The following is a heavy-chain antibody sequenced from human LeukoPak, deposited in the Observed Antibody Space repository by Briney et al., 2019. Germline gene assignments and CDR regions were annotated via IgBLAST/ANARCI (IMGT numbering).Heavy chain of an antibody. D-gene: IGHD2-2*01. CDR2: IYHSGST. Sequence: PSQTLSLTCTVSDGSISSGGYYWSWIRQPPGKGLEWIGYIYHSGSTYYNPSLKSRVTISVDRSKNQFSLKLSSVTAADTAVYYCARAFYCSSTSCPSGYFDYWGQGTLVTVSS. CDR3: ARAFYCSSTSCPSGYFDY. J-gene: IGHJ4*02. V-gene: IGHV4-30-2*01. CDR1: DGSISSGGYY.